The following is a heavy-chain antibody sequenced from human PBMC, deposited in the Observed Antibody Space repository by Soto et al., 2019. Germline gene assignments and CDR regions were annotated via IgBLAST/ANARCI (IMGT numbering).Heavy chain of an antibody. J-gene: IGHJ5*02. CDR2: VYYSGST. CDR1: GGSISSGGYY. V-gene: IGHV4-31*03. CDR3: ARSVFP. Sequence: QVQLQESGPGLVKPSQTLSLTCTVSGGSISSGGYYWSGIGQHPGKGLEWIGHVYYSGSTYYNPSLRSRATISVDTPKNQFSLKLSSVTAADTAVYYCARSVFPWGQGTLVTVSS.